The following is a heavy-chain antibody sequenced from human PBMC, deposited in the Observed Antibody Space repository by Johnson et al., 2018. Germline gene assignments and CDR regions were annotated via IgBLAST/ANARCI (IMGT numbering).Heavy chain of an antibody. V-gene: IGHV1-3*01. J-gene: IGHJ3*02. CDR1: GYAFTNYA. Sequence: VQLVQSGAEVNKPGASVKLCCQPSGYAFTNYAIHWVRQAPGQRLEWMGWINAGTDDTRYSQKFQDRVTFTRDSSSNTAYMELSRLRSEDTAVYFCASSYTIFAVVQDTFDIWGQGTMVTVSA. CDR3: ASSYTIFAVVQDTFDI. D-gene: IGHD3-3*01. CDR2: INAGTDDT.